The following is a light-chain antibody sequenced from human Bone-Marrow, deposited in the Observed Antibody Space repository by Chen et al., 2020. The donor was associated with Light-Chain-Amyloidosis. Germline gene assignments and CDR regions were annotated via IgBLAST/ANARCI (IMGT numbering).Light chain of an antibody. CDR1: QSLLYSNGDNY. CDR3: MQALQTPRS. J-gene: IGKJ2*03. CDR2: FGS. V-gene: IGKV2-28*01. Sequence: DIVMTQSPLSLPVTPGEPASISCRSSQSLLYSNGDNYLDWYLQKPGQSPQLLIYFGSNRASGVPDRFSGSGSGTDFTLKISRVEAEDVGVYYCMQALQTPRSFGQGTRLEIK.